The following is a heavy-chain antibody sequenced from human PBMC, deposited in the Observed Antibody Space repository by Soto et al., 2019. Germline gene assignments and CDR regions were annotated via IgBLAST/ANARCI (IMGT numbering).Heavy chain of an antibody. J-gene: IGHJ4*02. CDR2: ISGSGGST. Sequence: GGSLRLSCAASGFTFSSYAMSWVRQAPGKGLEWVSAISGSGGSTYYSDSVKGRFTISRDNSKNTLYLQMNSLRAEDTAVYYGASPRGVVSMGYWGQGTLVTVSP. CDR1: GFTFSSYA. D-gene: IGHD2-21*01. CDR3: ASPRGVVSMGY. V-gene: IGHV3-23*01.